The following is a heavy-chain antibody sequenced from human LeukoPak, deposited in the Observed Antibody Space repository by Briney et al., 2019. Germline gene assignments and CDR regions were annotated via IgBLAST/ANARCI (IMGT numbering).Heavy chain of an antibody. Sequence: SQTLSLTCTVSGGSISSGGYYWNWIRQHPGKGLEWIGYIYYSGSTYYNPSLKSRVTISVDTSKNQFSLKLSSVTAADTAMYYCASGTEYQTFYYYYYMDVWGKGTTVTVSS. CDR1: GGSISSGGYY. D-gene: IGHD2-2*01. J-gene: IGHJ6*03. CDR2: IYYSGST. V-gene: IGHV4-31*03. CDR3: ASGTEYQTFYYYYYMDV.